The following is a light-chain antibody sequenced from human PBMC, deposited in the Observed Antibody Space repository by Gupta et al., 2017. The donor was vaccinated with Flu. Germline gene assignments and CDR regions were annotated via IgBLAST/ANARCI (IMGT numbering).Light chain of an antibody. CDR2: AAS. J-gene: IGKJ4*01. Sequence: DIQMTHSPSSLSPSVGDRVTITCRASQSISSYLDWYQQKPGKAPKLLLYAASRVESGVPSRFSGSGSGTDFTLTISRLQPEDFAVYYCQQCYSTPRAFGRGTKVEIK. V-gene: IGKV1-39*01. CDR1: QSISSY. CDR3: QQCYSTPRA.